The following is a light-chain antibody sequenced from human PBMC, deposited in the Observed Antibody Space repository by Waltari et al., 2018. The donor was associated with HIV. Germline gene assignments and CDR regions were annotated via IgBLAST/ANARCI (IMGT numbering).Light chain of an antibody. CDR3: QSAHNSDVI. CDR1: ALPKHY. Sequence: SYELTQTPSVSVPAGQTAKIMCSGDALPKHYVYWYQQKAGQAPVMIIFQDTKRPSDIPARFSASSAGTTATLTISGVQAEDEADYFCQSAHNSDVIFGGGTKLTVL. V-gene: IGLV3-25*03. CDR2: QDT. J-gene: IGLJ2*01.